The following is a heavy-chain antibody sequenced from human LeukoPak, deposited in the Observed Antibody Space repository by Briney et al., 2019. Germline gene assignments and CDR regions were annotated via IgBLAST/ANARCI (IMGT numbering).Heavy chain of an antibody. D-gene: IGHD6-19*01. J-gene: IGHJ6*02. CDR1: GYTITDYH. V-gene: IGHV1-2*02. Sequence: ASVKVSCKASGYTITDYHIHWVRQSPGQGLKWMGLLNPNSGDAYYSQKFQGRVTMTRDTSISTAYVDLTRLRSDDTAVYYCARHRGAVPARGYGMDVWGQGTTVTVSS. CDR3: ARHRGAVPARGYGMDV. CDR2: LNPNSGDA.